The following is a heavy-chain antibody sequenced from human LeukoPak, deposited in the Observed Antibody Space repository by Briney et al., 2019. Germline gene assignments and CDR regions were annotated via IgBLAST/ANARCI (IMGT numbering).Heavy chain of an antibody. J-gene: IGHJ4*02. Sequence: PSETLSLTCTVSGGSISSYYWSWIRQPPGKGLEWIGYIYYSGSTNYNPSLKSRVTISVDTSKNQFSLKLSSVTAADTAVYYCARHGGYCSGGSCYSFGQNYFDYWGQGTLVTVSS. D-gene: IGHD2-15*01. CDR2: IYYSGST. CDR3: ARHGGYCSGGSCYSFGQNYFDY. V-gene: IGHV4-59*08. CDR1: GGSISSYY.